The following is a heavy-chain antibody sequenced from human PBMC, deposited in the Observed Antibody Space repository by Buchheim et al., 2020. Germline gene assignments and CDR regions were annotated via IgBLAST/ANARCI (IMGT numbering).Heavy chain of an antibody. CDR1: GGSISSSSYY. CDR3: ARAAGVGATERGGGYFDY. D-gene: IGHD1-26*01. J-gene: IGHJ4*02. Sequence: QLQLQESGPGLVKPSETLSLTCTVSGGSISSSSYYWGWIRQPPGKGLEWIGSIYYSGSTYYNPSLKSRVTISVDTSKNQFSLKLSSVTAADTAVYYCARAAGVGATERGGGYFDYWGQGTL. V-gene: IGHV4-39*01. CDR2: IYYSGST.